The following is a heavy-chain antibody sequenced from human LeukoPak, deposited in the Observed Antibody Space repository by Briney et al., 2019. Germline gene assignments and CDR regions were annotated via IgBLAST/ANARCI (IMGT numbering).Heavy chain of an antibody. CDR3: TAPLVVRALDY. V-gene: IGHV3-15*01. D-gene: IGHD3-10*01. CDR2: IKSKTDGGTT. J-gene: IGHJ4*02. Sequence: GGSLRLSCTASGFTFGNAWMSWVRQAPGKGLEWVGRIKSKTDGGTTDYAAPVKGRFTISRDDSKNTLYLQMNSLKTEDTAVYYCTAPLVVRALDYWGQGTLVTVSS. CDR1: GFTFGNAW.